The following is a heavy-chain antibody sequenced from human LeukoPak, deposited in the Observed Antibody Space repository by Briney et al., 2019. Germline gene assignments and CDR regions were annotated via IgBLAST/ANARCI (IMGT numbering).Heavy chain of an antibody. V-gene: IGHV3-30*18. CDR1: GFTFSSYG. J-gene: IGHJ4*02. Sequence: GRSLRLSCAASGFTFSSYGMHWVRQAPGKGLEWVAVISYDGSNKYYAHSVKGRFTISRDNSKDTLYLQMNSLRAEDTAVYYCAKEGIARCFDYWGQGTLVTVSS. D-gene: IGHD6-13*01. CDR2: ISYDGSNK. CDR3: AKEGIARCFDY.